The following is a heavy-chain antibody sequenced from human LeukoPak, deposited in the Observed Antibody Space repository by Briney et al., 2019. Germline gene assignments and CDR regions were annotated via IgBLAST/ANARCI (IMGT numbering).Heavy chain of an antibody. CDR2: IRQDGSAQ. J-gene: IGHJ4*02. V-gene: IGHV3-7*01. CDR3: ARWLYSSGWAIDY. CDR1: GFPFSSYA. D-gene: IGHD6-19*01. Sequence: GGSLRLSCAASGFPFSSYAMSWVRQAPGKGLEWVANIRQDGSAQFYADSVKGRFTISRDNAKNSLYLHMNSLRDEDTAVYYCARWLYSSGWAIDYWGQGTLVTVSS.